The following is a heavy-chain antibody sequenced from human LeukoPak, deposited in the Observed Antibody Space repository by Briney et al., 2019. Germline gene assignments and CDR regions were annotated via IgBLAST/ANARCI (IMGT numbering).Heavy chain of an antibody. CDR1: GDSISSSNYY. D-gene: IGHD2-21*01. V-gene: IGHV4-61*01. Sequence: SETLSLTCTVSGDSISSSNYYWGWIRQPPGKGLEWIGYIYYSGSTNYNPSLKSRVTISVDTSKNQFSLKLSSVTAADTAVYYCARDGSSGVGGFDYWGQGTLVTVSS. J-gene: IGHJ4*02. CDR3: ARDGSSGVGGFDY. CDR2: IYYSGST.